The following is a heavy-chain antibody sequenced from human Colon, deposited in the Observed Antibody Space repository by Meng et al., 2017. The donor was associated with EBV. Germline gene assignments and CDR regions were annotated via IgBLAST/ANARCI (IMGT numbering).Heavy chain of an antibody. V-gene: IGHV4-34*01. CDR2: INHVGST. CDR3: ASSDCSGGTCYLDC. D-gene: IGHD2-15*01. CDR1: GGSFSDSY. Sequence: QAHLQQLGAGLLNPADTLSLTCIVYGGSFSDSYRTWIRQSPGKGLEWIGEINHVGSTTYNPSLKSRVTISVDTSKNQFSLKLSSVTAADAAVYYCASSDCSGGTCYLDCWGQGTLVTVSS. J-gene: IGHJ4*02.